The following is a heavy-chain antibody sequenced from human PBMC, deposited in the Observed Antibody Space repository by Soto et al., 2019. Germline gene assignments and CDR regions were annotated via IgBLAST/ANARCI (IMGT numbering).Heavy chain of an antibody. J-gene: IGHJ6*02. D-gene: IGHD2-2*01. CDR1: GYTFTSYG. CDR2: ISAYNGNT. Sequence: ASVKVSCKASGYTFTSYGISWVRQAPGQGLEWMGWISAYNGNTNYAQKLQGRVTMTTDTSTSTAYMELRSLRSDDTAVYYCARARRCSSTRCSVYYYYGMDVWGQGTTVTVSS. V-gene: IGHV1-18*01. CDR3: ARARRCSSTRCSVYYYYGMDV.